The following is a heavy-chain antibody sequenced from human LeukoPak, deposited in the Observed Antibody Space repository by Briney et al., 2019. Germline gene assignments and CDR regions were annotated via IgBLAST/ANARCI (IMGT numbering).Heavy chain of an antibody. V-gene: IGHV3-30*02. CDR2: LRYDARNE. D-gene: IGHD5-12*01. CDR3: AKDSNSGYVSVGPDY. Sequence: PGGSLTLSCQTSGLVFSNYGMHCVRQAPDKGLEWVAYLRYDARNEYYADSVNGRFIISRDNSRNTLYLQMNSLRAEDTGVYSCAKDSNSGYVSVGPDYWGLGTLVTVSS. J-gene: IGHJ4*02. CDR1: GLVFSNYG.